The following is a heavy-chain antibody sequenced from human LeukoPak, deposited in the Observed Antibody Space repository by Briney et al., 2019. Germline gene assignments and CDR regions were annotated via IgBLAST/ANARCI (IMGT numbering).Heavy chain of an antibody. Sequence: PGGSLRLSCAASGFTFSSYNMNWVRQAPGKGLEWVSAISNSSTYINYADSVKGRFTISRDNARSSLYLQMNSLRAEDTAVYYCAKVGTGNEYGSGDFDYWGQGTLVTVSP. J-gene: IGHJ4*02. CDR2: ISNSSTYI. CDR3: AKVGTGNEYGSGDFDY. D-gene: IGHD3-10*01. CDR1: GFTFSSYN. V-gene: IGHV3-21*01.